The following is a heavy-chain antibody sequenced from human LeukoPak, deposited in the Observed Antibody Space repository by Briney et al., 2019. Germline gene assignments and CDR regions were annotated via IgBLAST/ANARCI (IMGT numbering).Heavy chain of an antibody. CDR1: GYTFTSYG. D-gene: IGHD4-17*01. J-gene: IGHJ5*02. Sequence: SVKVSCKASGYTFTSYGISWVRQAPGQGLEWMGRIIPILGIANYAQKFQGRVTITADKSTSTAYMELSSVRSEDTAVYYCAREGGDYGWFDPWGQGTLVTVSS. V-gene: IGHV1-69*04. CDR2: IIPILGIA. CDR3: AREGGDYGWFDP.